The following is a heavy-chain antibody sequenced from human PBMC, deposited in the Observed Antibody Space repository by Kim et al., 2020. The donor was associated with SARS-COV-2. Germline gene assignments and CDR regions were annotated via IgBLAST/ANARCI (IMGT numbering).Heavy chain of an antibody. CDR3: ARDRGWELHYFDY. D-gene: IGHD1-26*01. J-gene: IGHJ4*02. V-gene: IGHV3-30*01. Sequence: ADSVKGRFTISRDNSKNSLYLQMISLGAEATAVYYCARDRGWELHYFDYWGQGTLVTVSS.